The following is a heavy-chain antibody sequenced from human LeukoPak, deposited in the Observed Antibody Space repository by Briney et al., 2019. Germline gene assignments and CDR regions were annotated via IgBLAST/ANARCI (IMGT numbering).Heavy chain of an antibody. D-gene: IGHD1-1*01. CDR2: IYYSGST. CDR3: ARSRTGTTRFLDY. J-gene: IGHJ4*02. CDR1: GGSISSSSYY. Sequence: SETLSLTCTVSGGSISSSSYYWGWIRQPPGKGLEWIGSIYYSGSTYYNSSLKSRVTISVDTSKNQFSLKLSSVTAADTAVYYCARSRTGTTRFLDYWGQGTLVTVSS. V-gene: IGHV4-39*01.